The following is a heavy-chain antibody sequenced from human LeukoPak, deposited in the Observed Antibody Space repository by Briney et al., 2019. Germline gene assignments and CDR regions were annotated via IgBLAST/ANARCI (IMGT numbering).Heavy chain of an antibody. CDR1: GLTFDDYA. CDR3: AKDKQGGDYYDSSGSFDY. D-gene: IGHD3-22*01. CDR2: IIWNSGSI. Sequence: EPGGSLRLSCAASGLTFDDYAMHWVRQAPGKGLEWVSGIIWNSGSIGYADSVKGRFTISRDNAKNSLYLQMNSLRAEDTALYYCAKDKQGGDYYDSSGSFDYWGQGTLVTVSS. J-gene: IGHJ4*02. V-gene: IGHV3-9*01.